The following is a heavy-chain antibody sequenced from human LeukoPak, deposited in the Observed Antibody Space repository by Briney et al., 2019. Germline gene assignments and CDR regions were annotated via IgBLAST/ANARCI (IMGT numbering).Heavy chain of an antibody. CDR2: ISSSGSTI. D-gene: IGHD3-3*01. CDR1: GFTFSSYE. CDR3: ASGSNYDFWSGYPPGYGMDV. J-gene: IGHJ6*02. Sequence: GGSLRLSCAASGFTFSSYEMNWVRQAPGKGLEWVSYISSSGSTIYYADSVKGRFTISRDNAKNSLYLQMNSLRAVDTAVYYCASGSNYDFWSGYPPGYGMDVWGQGTTVTVSS. V-gene: IGHV3-48*03.